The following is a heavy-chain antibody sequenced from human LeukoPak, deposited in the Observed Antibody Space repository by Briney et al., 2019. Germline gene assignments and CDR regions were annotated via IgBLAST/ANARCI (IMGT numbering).Heavy chain of an antibody. CDR3: ARSLPGAIGAADF. CDR1: AGSISNYY. D-gene: IGHD3-3*01. CDR2: THSSGNT. Sequence: SETLSLTCTVSAGSISNYYWSWIRQPPGKGLEWIAYTHSSGNTGYNPSLKSRVTISLDTSKNHFSLKVTSMTAADTGVYYCARSLPGAIGAADFWGQGTLVTVSS. V-gene: IGHV4-59*01. J-gene: IGHJ4*02.